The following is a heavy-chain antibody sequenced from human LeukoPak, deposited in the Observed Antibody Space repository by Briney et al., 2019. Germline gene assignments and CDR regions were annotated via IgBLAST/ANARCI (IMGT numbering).Heavy chain of an antibody. Sequence: GASVKVSCKASGYTFTNYDINWVRQASGQGLEWMGWMNPNSGNTGYARKFQGRVTMTRDTSINIAYMELSSLRSDDTAVYYCARIVIRGTTADGGDYWGQGTLVTVSS. V-gene: IGHV1-8*02. D-gene: IGHD1-14*01. CDR2: MNPNSGNT. CDR3: ARIVIRGTTADGGDY. CDR1: GYTFTNYD. J-gene: IGHJ4*02.